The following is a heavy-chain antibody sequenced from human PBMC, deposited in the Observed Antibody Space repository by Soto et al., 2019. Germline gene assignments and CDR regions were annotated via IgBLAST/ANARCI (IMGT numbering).Heavy chain of an antibody. D-gene: IGHD2-15*01. CDR1: GFTFGDYA. V-gene: IGHV3-49*03. J-gene: IGHJ6*04. CDR2: IRSKAYGGTT. CDR3: TRVDGGRYFFFGMDS. Sequence: GGSLRLSCTASGFTFGDYAMSWFRQAPGKGLEWVGFIRSKAYGGTTEYAASVKGRFTISRDDSKSIAYLQMNSLKTEDTAVYYCTRVDGGRYFFFGMDSWGEGTTVTLSS.